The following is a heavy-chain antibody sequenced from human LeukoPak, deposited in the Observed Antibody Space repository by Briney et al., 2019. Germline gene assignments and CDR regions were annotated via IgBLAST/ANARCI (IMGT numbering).Heavy chain of an antibody. D-gene: IGHD2-2*01. CDR2: ISWTSGSI. V-gene: IGHV3-9*01. CDR3: AKEGGKYCSSTSCYWDY. J-gene: IGHJ4*02. CDR1: GFTFDDSA. Sequence: PGASLRLSCAASGFTFDDSAMRCGRQAPGEGLEWVLGISWTSGSIGYADSVKGRFTISRDNDKSSLYLQMNSMRADDTAVYYCAKEGGKYCSSTSCYWDYCGRGTLVTVSS.